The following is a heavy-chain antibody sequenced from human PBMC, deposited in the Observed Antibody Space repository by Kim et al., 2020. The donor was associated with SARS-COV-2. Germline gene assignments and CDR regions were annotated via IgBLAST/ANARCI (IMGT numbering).Heavy chain of an antibody. CDR3: ARDLGWGYGSGTDY. D-gene: IGHD3-10*01. V-gene: IGHV3-48*02. Sequence: ADSVKRRFTISRDNAKNSLYLQMNSLRDEDTAVYYCARDLGWGYGSGTDYWGQGTLVTVSS. J-gene: IGHJ4*02.